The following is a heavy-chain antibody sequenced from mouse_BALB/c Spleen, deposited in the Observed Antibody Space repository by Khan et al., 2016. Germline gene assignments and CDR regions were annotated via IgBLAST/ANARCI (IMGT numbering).Heavy chain of an antibody. D-gene: IGHD1-1*01. V-gene: IGHV1-62-2*01. CDR3: TRYESYYGYCFFDV. CDR1: GYTFTEYI. Sequence: QVQLQQSGAELVKPGASVKMSCKASGYTFTEYIIHWVKQRSGQGLEWIGWFYPGSGSIKYNEKFKDRATLTADKSSSTVYMELSRLTSEDSAVYVCTRYESYYGYCFFDVWGAATTVTVSS. J-gene: IGHJ1*01. CDR2: FYPGSGSI.